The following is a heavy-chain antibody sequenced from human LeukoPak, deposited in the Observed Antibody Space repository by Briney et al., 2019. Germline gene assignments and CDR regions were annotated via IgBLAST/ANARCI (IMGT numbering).Heavy chain of an antibody. CDR1: GGSISDYY. J-gene: IGHJ6*03. CDR2: IHYSGST. CDR3: ARGDFCSSSNCYLRPMDV. Sequence: PSETLSLTCTVSGGSISDYYWNWIRQPPGKGLEWIGYIHYSGSTTYNPSLKSRVTMSVDTAKNQFSLKLRSVNAADTAVYYCARGDFCSSSNCYLRPMDVWGKGTTVTVSS. D-gene: IGHD2-2*01. V-gene: IGHV4-59*01.